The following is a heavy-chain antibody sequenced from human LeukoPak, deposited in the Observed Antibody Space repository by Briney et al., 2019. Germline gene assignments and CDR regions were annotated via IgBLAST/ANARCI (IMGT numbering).Heavy chain of an antibody. D-gene: IGHD2-2*01. CDR1: GYTFTSYG. Sequence: ASVKVSCNASGYTFTSYGISWVRQAPGQGLEWMGWISAYNGNTNYAQKLQGRVTMTTDTSTSTAYMELRSLRSDDTAVYYCARDYGAFVVVPADLGWFDPWGQGTLVTVSS. CDR2: ISAYNGNT. J-gene: IGHJ5*02. V-gene: IGHV1-18*01. CDR3: ARDYGAFVVVPADLGWFDP.